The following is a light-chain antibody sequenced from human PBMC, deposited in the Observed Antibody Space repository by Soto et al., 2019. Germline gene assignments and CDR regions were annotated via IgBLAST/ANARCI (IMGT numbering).Light chain of an antibody. J-gene: IGLJ2*01. V-gene: IGLV1-44*01. Sequence: QCVLTQPPSASGTPGQRVTISCSGSSSNIGSNTVNWYQQLPGTAPKLLIYSNNQRPSGVPDRFSGSKSGTSASLAISGLQSEDVADYYCAAWDDSLNVHVVFGGGTKLTVL. CDR3: AAWDDSLNVHVV. CDR1: SSNIGSNT. CDR2: SNN.